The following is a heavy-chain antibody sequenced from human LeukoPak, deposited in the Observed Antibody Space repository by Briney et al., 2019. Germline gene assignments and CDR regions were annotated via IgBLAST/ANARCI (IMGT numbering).Heavy chain of an antibody. J-gene: IGHJ4*02. CDR2: MNPKRGKT. D-gene: IGHD2-21*02. CDR1: LYTFTGDD. V-gene: IGHV1-8*01. Sequence: AAVKDSCKASLYTFTGDDINWVRQATGQGREWMGWMNPKRGKTGYARKLQGRVTMTRHTSISTAYMELSSLRSEDMAVYYCARDLCGGDCSKSPIDYWGQGTLVTVSS. CDR3: ARDLCGGDCSKSPIDY.